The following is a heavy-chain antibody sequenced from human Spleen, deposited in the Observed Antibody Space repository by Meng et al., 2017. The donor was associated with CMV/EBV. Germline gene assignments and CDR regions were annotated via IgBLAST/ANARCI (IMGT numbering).Heavy chain of an antibody. Sequence: SVKVSCKASGFTFTNSAVKWVRQARGQRLEWIGWIVVGSGNTNYAQKFQERVTITRDMSTSTAYMALSSLISEDTAVYYCAASDFWTAYYLLNYWGQGTLVTVSS. CDR1: GFTFTNSA. CDR2: IVVGSGNT. CDR3: AASDFWTAYYLLNY. D-gene: IGHD3/OR15-3a*01. J-gene: IGHJ4*02. V-gene: IGHV1-58*01.